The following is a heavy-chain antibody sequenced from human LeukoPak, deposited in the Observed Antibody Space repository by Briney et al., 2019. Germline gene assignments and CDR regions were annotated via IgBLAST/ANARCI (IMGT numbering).Heavy chain of an antibody. CDR1: GYSFTSYW. Sequence: GESLKSSCKGSGYSFTSYWIGWGRRMPGKGLEGMGIIYPGDSDTRYSPSFQGQVTISADKSISTAYLQWSSLKASDTAMYYCARRGYYGSGSYTIFDYWGQGTLVTVSS. CDR3: ARRGYYGSGSYTIFDY. D-gene: IGHD3-10*01. CDR2: IYPGDSDT. J-gene: IGHJ4*02. V-gene: IGHV5-51*01.